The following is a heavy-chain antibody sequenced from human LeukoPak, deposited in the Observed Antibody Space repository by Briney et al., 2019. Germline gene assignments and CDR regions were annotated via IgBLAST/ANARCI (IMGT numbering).Heavy chain of an antibody. J-gene: IGHJ3*02. CDR3: ARAPFFDWLLGAFDI. D-gene: IGHD3/OR15-3a*01. CDR1: GFTFSSYA. CDR2: ISGSGGST. Sequence: GGSLRLSCAASGFTFSSYAMSWVRQAPGKGLKWVSVISGSGGSTYYADSVKGRSTISRDNSKNTVYLQMNSLRAEDTAVYYCARAPFFDWLLGAFDIWGQGTMVTVSS. V-gene: IGHV3-23*01.